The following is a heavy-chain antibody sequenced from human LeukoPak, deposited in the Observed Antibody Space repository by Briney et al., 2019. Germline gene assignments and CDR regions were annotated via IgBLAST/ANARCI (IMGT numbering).Heavy chain of an antibody. V-gene: IGHV3-7*01. CDR1: GFTFNDLG. CDR3: ARDRRGARDY. Sequence: PGGSLRLSCAASGFTFNDLGVNWVRQAPGKGLEWVANIKQDGSEKYYVDSVKGRFTISRDNAKNSLYLQMNSLGAEDTAVYYCARDRRGARDYWGQGTLVTVSS. J-gene: IGHJ4*02. D-gene: IGHD1-26*01. CDR2: IKQDGSEK.